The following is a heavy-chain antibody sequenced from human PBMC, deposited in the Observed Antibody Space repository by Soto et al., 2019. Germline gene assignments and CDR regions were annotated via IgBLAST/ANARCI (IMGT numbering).Heavy chain of an antibody. D-gene: IGHD1-26*01. CDR1: GYTFTSYA. J-gene: IGHJ3*02. CDR3: ARDVAPRGLVRAFDI. Sequence: ASVKVCCKASGYTFTSYAMHWVRQAPGQRLEWMGWINAGNGNTKYSQKFQGRVTITRDTSASTAYMELSSLRSEDTAVYYCARDVAPRGLVRAFDIWGQGTMVTVSS. V-gene: IGHV1-3*01. CDR2: INAGNGNT.